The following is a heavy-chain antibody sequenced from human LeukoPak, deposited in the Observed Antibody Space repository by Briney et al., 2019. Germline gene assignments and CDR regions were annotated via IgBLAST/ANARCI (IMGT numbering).Heavy chain of an antibody. CDR3: AKDKIVGSTGWYYFDY. CDR2: ISYDGSNK. Sequence: GGSLRLSCAASGFTFSNYGMHWVRQAPGKGLEWVAVISYDGSNKYYADSLKGRFTISRDNSKNTLYLQMNSLRAEDTAVYYCAKDKIVGSTGWYYFDYWGQGTLVTVSS. D-gene: IGHD6-19*01. J-gene: IGHJ4*02. V-gene: IGHV3-30*18. CDR1: GFTFSNYG.